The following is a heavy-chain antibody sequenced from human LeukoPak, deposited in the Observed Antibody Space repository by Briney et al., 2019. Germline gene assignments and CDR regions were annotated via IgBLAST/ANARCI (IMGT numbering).Heavy chain of an antibody. CDR2: INAYNGNT. CDR3: ARENYDILTGYYYFDY. J-gene: IGHJ4*02. CDR1: GYTFTSYG. V-gene: IGHV1-18*01. Sequence: ASVKVSDKASGYTFTSYGISWVRQAPGQGLKWMGWINAYNGNTNYAQKRQGRVTMTTDTSTSTAYMELRSLRSDDTAVYYCARENYDILTGYYYFDYWGQGTLVTVSS. D-gene: IGHD3-9*01.